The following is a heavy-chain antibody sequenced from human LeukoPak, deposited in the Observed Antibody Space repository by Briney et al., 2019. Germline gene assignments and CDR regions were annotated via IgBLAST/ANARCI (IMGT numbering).Heavy chain of an antibody. Sequence: PGGSLRLSCAASGFTFSNYGMHWVRQAPGKGPEWVADISYDGSKKYYADSVKGRFTISRDNSKNTLYLQMNSLRAEDTAVYYCAKDRAYYYYEMDVWGQGTTVTVSS. J-gene: IGHJ6*02. V-gene: IGHV3-30*18. CDR2: ISYDGSKK. CDR3: AKDRAYYYYEMDV. CDR1: GFTFSNYG.